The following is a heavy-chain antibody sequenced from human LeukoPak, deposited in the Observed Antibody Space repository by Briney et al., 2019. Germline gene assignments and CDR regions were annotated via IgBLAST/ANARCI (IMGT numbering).Heavy chain of an antibody. Sequence: ASVKVSCKASGYTFTSYYMHWVRQTPGQGLEWMGIINPSGGSTSYAQKFQGRVTMTRDTSTSTVYMELSSLRSEDTAVYYCARDSGRIAVAGNWFDPWGQGTLVTVSS. CDR2: INPSGGST. J-gene: IGHJ5*02. CDR1: GYTFTSYY. D-gene: IGHD6-19*01. V-gene: IGHV1-46*01. CDR3: ARDSGRIAVAGNWFDP.